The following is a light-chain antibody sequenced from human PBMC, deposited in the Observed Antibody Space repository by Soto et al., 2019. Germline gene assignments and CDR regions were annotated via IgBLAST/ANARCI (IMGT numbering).Light chain of an antibody. CDR1: QSVSSN. Sequence: EIVMTQSPATLSVSPGERATLSCRASQSVSSNLAWYQQKPGQAPRLLIYAASTRATGVPARFSGTGSGTEFTLAINSLQSEDFALYYCQQYNDWPLTFGGGTKVDSK. J-gene: IGKJ4*01. CDR3: QQYNDWPLT. CDR2: AAS. V-gene: IGKV3-15*01.